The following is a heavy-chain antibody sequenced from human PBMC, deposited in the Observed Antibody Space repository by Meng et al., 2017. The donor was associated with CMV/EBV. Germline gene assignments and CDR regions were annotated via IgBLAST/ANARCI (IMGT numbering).Heavy chain of an antibody. CDR2: ISSDGSNK. Sequence: LSLTCAASGSPFSPYTIHWVRQAPGKGLEWVALISSDGSNKDYADSVKGRFTTSRDNSKNTLSLQMNSLRTEDTAVYYCARGGGFCSVAGCYGIDYWGQGTVVTVSS. V-gene: IGHV3-30-3*01. J-gene: IGHJ4*02. CDR3: ARGGGFCSVAGCYGIDY. CDR1: GSPFSPYT. D-gene: IGHD2-2*01.